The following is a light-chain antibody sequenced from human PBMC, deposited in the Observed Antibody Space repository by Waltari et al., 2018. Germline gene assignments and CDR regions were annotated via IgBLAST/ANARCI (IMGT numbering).Light chain of an antibody. V-gene: IGKV1-12*01. CDR2: ATS. CDR3: QQAACFPLS. J-gene: IGKJ4*01. CDR1: QGISSW. Sequence: DIQMTQSPSSVSASIGDRVSITCRASQGISSWLAWYQQKPGKAPKLLIYATSILHSGVPSRFSGSGSGTYFTLTITGLQPEDSAIYYCQQAACFPLSFGGGTKVEI.